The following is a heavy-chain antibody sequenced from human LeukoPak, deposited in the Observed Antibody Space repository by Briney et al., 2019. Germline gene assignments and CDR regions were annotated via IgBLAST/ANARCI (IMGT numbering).Heavy chain of an antibody. D-gene: IGHD1-26*01. V-gene: IGHV4-4*02. Sequence: PSGTLSLTCGVSGGSISGTNWWSWVRQPPGQGLEWIGEISLAGQTNYNPSLNGRVTMSLDKSSNQLSLHLTSVTAADTATYFCSRESGPFCPFGYWGQGALVIVSS. CDR2: ISLAGQT. J-gene: IGHJ4*02. CDR1: GGSISGTNW. CDR3: SRESGPFCPFGY.